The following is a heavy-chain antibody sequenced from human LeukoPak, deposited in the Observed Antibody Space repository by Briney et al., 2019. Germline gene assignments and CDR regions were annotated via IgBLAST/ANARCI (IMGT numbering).Heavy chain of an antibody. D-gene: IGHD1-26*01. CDR1: GGTFTSYA. Sequence: SVKVSCKASGGTFTSYAISWVRQAPGQGLEWMGGIIPIFGSANYAQKFQDRVTITADKSTITAYMELTSLRSEDTAVYYCARSGRGTYYYFDLWGQGTPVTVSS. CDR3: ARSGRGTYYYFDL. CDR2: IIPIFGSA. V-gene: IGHV1-69*06. J-gene: IGHJ4*02.